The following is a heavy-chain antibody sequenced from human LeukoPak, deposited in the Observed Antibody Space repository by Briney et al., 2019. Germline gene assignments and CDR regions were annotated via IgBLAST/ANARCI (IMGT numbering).Heavy chain of an antibody. CDR3: AKDGWDY. Sequence: GESLKISCQASGYRFTNYWIGWVRQAPGKGLDWVAFIRKDGSNNYYADSVKGRFTISRDNSKNTLSLQMNSLRAEDTAVYYCAKDGWDYWGQGTLVTVSS. J-gene: IGHJ4*02. V-gene: IGHV3-30*02. CDR1: GYRFTNYW. D-gene: IGHD2-2*03. CDR2: IRKDGSNN.